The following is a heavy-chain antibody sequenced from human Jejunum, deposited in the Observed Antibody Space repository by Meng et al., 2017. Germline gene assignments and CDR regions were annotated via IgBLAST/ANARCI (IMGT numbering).Heavy chain of an antibody. D-gene: IGHD6-13*01. CDR3: ARDLLGPAIAATGWFDP. Sequence: VQLKDSGPGLVKPWGYMSLTCAVSGAAISDNNWWSWVRQAPGKGLEWIGEIHHTGNINYNPSLKSRVTMSLDKPKNQFSLEVTSVTAADTAVYYCARDLLGPAIAATGWFDPWGQGTLVTVSS. J-gene: IGHJ5*02. CDR1: GAAISDNNW. CDR2: IHHTGNI. V-gene: IGHV4-4*02.